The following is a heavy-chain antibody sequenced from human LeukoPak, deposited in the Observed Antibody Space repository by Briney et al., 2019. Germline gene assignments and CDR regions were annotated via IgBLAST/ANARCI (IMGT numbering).Heavy chain of an antibody. CDR1: GGSISSYY. CDR2: IYYSGST. V-gene: IGHV4-59*01. CDR3: ARDPPEGAFDI. Sequence: SETLSLTCTVSGGSISSYYWSWIRQPPGKGLEWIGYIYYSGSTNYNPSLKSRVTISVDTSKNQFSLKLSSVTAADTAVYYCARDPPEGAFDIWGQGTMVTVSS. D-gene: IGHD1-14*01. J-gene: IGHJ3*02.